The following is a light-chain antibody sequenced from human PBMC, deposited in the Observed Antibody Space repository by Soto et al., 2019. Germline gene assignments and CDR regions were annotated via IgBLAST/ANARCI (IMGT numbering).Light chain of an antibody. V-gene: IGLV2-11*01. CDR1: SSDVGGYNY. CDR3: FSYAGSYILV. J-gene: IGLJ2*01. CDR2: DVI. Sequence: QSVLTQPRSVSGSPGQSVTISCTGTSSDVGGYNYVSWYQQHPGKAPKLFIYDVIKRPSGVPDRFSGSKSGNTASLTISGLQAEDEADYYCFSYAGSYILVFGGGTKLTVL.